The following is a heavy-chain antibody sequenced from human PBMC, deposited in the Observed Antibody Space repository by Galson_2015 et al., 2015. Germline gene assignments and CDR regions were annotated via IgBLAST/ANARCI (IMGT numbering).Heavy chain of an antibody. CDR3: ARIRRQQLVPYYFDY. Sequence: ALVKPTQTLTLTCTVSGFSLSNARMGVSWIRQPPGKALEWLAHIFSNDEKSYSTSLKSRLTISKDTSKSQVVLTMTNMDPVDTATYYCARIRRQQLVPYYFDYWGQGTLVTVSS. D-gene: IGHD6-13*01. V-gene: IGHV2-26*01. CDR1: GFSLSNARMG. J-gene: IGHJ4*02. CDR2: IFSNDEK.